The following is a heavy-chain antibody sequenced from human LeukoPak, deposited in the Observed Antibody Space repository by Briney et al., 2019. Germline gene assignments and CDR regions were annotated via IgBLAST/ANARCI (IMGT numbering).Heavy chain of an antibody. CDR3: ARETYGDYVK. J-gene: IGHJ4*02. CDR1: GYTFTSYN. D-gene: IGHD4-17*01. Sequence: ASVKVSCKASGYTFTSYNISWVRQAPGQGLEWMGWISAYNGNTNYAQNLQGRVTMTTDTSTSTAYMELRSMRSDDTAVYYCARETYGDYVKWGQGTLVTVSS. V-gene: IGHV1-18*01. CDR2: ISAYNGNT.